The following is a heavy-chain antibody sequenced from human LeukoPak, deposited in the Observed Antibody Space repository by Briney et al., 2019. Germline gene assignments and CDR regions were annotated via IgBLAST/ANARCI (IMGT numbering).Heavy chain of an antibody. CDR2: ISSSGSTI. Sequence: PGGSLRLSCAASGFTFSDYYMSWIRQAPGKGLEWVSYISSSGSTIYYADSVKGRFTISRDNAKNSLYLQMNSLRAEDTAVYCCARVNSPRGVVVPAAIPYWGQGTLVTVSS. D-gene: IGHD2-2*01. V-gene: IGHV3-11*01. CDR3: ARVNSPRGVVVPAAIPY. J-gene: IGHJ4*02. CDR1: GFTFSDYY.